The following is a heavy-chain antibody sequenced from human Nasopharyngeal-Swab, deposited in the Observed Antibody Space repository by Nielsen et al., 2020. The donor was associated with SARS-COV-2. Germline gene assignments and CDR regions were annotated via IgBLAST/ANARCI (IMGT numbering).Heavy chain of an antibody. D-gene: IGHD3-22*01. V-gene: IGHV4-59*01. CDR3: ARVGTYYYDSSGHLNYYYYYYMDV. Sequence: WIRQPPGKGLEWIGDIYDSGSTNYNPSLKSRVTISVDTSKNQFSLKLSSVTAADTALYYCARVGTYYYDSSGHLNYYYYYYMDVWGKGTTVTVSS. J-gene: IGHJ6*03. CDR2: IYDSGST.